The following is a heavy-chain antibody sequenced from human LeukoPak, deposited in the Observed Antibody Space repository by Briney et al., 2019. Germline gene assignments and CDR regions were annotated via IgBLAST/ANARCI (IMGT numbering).Heavy chain of an antibody. CDR2: IIPIFGTA. D-gene: IGHD2-8*01. J-gene: IGHJ4*02. CDR3: ARDRYCTNGVCYQYY. Sequence: ASVKVSCKASGGTFSSYAISWVRQAPGQGLEWMGRIIPIFGTANYAQKFQGRVTITTDESTSTAYMELRSLRSEDTAVYYCARDRYCTNGVCYQYYWGQGTLVTVSS. V-gene: IGHV1-69*05. CDR1: GGTFSSYA.